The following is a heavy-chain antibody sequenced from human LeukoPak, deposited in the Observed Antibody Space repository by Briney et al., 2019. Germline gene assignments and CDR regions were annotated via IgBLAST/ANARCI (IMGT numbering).Heavy chain of an antibody. J-gene: IGHJ4*02. Sequence: ASVKVSCKVSGYTFTSYYMHWVRQAPGQGLEWMGIINPSGGSTTYAQKFQGRVTMTRDTSTSTVYMELSSLRSEDTAVYYCARGPSYYDFWSGHDLYYFDYWGQGTLVTVSS. D-gene: IGHD3-3*01. V-gene: IGHV1-46*01. CDR1: GYTFTSYY. CDR2: INPSGGST. CDR3: ARGPSYYDFWSGHDLYYFDY.